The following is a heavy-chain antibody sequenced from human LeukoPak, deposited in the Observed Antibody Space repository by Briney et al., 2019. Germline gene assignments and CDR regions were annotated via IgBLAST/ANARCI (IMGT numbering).Heavy chain of an antibody. D-gene: IGHD3-10*01. CDR2: MNPNSGNT. Sequence: GASVKVSCKASGYTFTSYDINWVRQATGQGLEWMAWMNPNSGNTGYAQKFQGRVTMTRNTSISTAYMELSSLRSEDTAVYYCARGKTITMVQGVIFYWGQGTLVTVSS. V-gene: IGHV1-8*01. CDR1: GYTFTSYD. CDR3: ARGKTITMVQGVIFY. J-gene: IGHJ4*02.